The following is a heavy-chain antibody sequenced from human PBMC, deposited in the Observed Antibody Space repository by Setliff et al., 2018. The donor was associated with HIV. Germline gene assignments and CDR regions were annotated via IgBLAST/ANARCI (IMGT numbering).Heavy chain of an antibody. CDR2: IYWNDDK. CDR1: GFSLSTSGVG. D-gene: IGHD6-19*01. J-gene: IGHJ1*01. CDR3: VHSASRTYSSGWYALPGDFQH. V-gene: IGHV2-5*01. Sequence: LVNPTQTLTLTCTFSGFSLSTSGVGVGWIRQPPGKALEWLALIYWNDDKRYSPSLRSRLTITKDTSKDQVVLKMTNMDPVDTATYYCVHSASRTYSSGWYALPGDFQHWGQGTLVTVSS.